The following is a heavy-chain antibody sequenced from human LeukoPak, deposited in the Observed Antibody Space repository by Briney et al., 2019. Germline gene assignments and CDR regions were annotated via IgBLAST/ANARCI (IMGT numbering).Heavy chain of an antibody. D-gene: IGHD3-3*01. V-gene: IGHV4-34*01. J-gene: IGHJ5*02. Sequence: SETLSLTCAVNGGSFSGYYWSWIRQPPGKGLEWIGEINHSGSTNYNPSLKSRVTISVDTSKNQFSLKLSSVTAADTAVYYCARARGVWSGYGNWFDPWGQGTLVTVSS. CDR2: INHSGST. CDR3: ARARGVWSGYGNWFDP. CDR1: GGSFSGYY.